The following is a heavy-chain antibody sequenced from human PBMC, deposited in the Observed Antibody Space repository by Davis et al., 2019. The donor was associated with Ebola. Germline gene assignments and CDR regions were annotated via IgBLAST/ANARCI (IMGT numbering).Heavy chain of an antibody. V-gene: IGHV5-10-1*01. Sequence: GESLKISCQGSGYSFTSYWIAWVRQMPGKGLEWMGTIDASDSYINYNPSFQGHVTISADKSINTAYLQWSSLMASDTAMYYCALTTHYYYNMDVWGQGTTVIVSS. CDR1: GYSFTSYW. J-gene: IGHJ6*02. D-gene: IGHD4-11*01. CDR2: IDASDSYI. CDR3: ALTTHYYYNMDV.